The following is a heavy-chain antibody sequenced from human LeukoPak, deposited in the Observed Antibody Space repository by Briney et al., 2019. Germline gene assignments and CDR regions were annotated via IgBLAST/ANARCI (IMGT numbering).Heavy chain of an antibody. D-gene: IGHD1-26*01. J-gene: IGHJ4*02. Sequence: GASVKVSCKASGYTFTGYYIHWVRQAPGQGLEWMGWINPKSGDTNYAQKFQGRVTMTRDTSISTAYMVLSSLKSDDTAVYYCARDLLTWDRFGYWGQGTLVSVSS. V-gene: IGHV1-2*02. CDR3: ARDLLTWDRFGY. CDR2: INPKSGDT. CDR1: GYTFTGYY.